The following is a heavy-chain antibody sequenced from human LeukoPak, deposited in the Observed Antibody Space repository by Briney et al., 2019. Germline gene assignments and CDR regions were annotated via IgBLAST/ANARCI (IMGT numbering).Heavy chain of an antibody. CDR2: IYYSGST. CDR3: ARAGGSYLNFDY. V-gene: IGHV4-59*01. J-gene: IGHJ4*02. Sequence: PSETLSLTCTVSGGSISSYYWSWIRQPPGKGLEWIGYIYYSGSTNYNPSLKSRVTISVDTSKNQFSLKLSSVTAADTAVYYCARAGGSYLNFDYWGQGTLVTVSS. CDR1: GGSISSYY. D-gene: IGHD1-26*01.